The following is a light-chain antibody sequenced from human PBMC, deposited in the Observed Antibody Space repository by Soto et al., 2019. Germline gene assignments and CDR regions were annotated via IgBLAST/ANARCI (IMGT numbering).Light chain of an antibody. CDR3: QQYNSYPWT. J-gene: IGKJ1*01. V-gene: IGKV1-5*03. CDR1: QSISSW. CDR2: KAS. Sequence: DIQMTQSPSTLSASVRDGVTITCPASQSISSWLAWYQQKPGKAPKLLIYKASSLESGVPSRFSGSGSGTEFSLTISSLQPDDFATYYCQQYNSYPWTFGQGTKVEIK.